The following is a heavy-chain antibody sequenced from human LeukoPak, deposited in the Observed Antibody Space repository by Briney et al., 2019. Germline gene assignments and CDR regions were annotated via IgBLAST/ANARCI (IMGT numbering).Heavy chain of an antibody. CDR3: ARKNPMVRGVIEYHYYGMDV. CDR1: GGTFSGYA. CDR2: IIPIFGTA. D-gene: IGHD3-10*01. V-gene: IGHV1-69*13. J-gene: IGHJ6*02. Sequence: SVKVSCKASGGTFSGYAISWVRQAPGQGLEWMEGIIPIFGTANYAQKFQGRVTITADESTSTAYMELSSLRSEDTAVYYCARKNPMVRGVIEYHYYGMDVWGQGTTVTVSS.